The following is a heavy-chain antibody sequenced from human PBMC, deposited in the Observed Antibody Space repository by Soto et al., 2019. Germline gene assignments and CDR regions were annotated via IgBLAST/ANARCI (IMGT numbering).Heavy chain of an antibody. V-gene: IGHV3-74*01. CDR1: GFTFSSDW. D-gene: IGHD6-19*01. CDR3: TWDRLGPERYFDY. Sequence: EVQLVESGGGLTQPGGSLRLSCAASGFTFSSDWLHWVRQPPGKGLEWVSRINTDGTGTSYADSVKGRFTISRDNAKNTLYTQMHNLSGEDAAIYYCTWDRLGPERYFDYWGQGNLVTVSS. CDR2: INTDGTGT. J-gene: IGHJ4*02.